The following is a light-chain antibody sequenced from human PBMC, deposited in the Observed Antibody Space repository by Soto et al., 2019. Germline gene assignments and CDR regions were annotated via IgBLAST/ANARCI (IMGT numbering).Light chain of an antibody. CDR2: SNN. Sequence: QSVLTQPPSASGTPRQRVTISCSGSSSNIGSNTVNWYQQLPGTAPKLLIYSNNQRPSGVPDRFSGSKSGTSASLAISGLQSEDEADYYCAAWDDSLNGLYVFGGGTKVTVL. V-gene: IGLV1-44*01. CDR1: SSNIGSNT. J-gene: IGLJ2*01. CDR3: AAWDDSLNGLYV.